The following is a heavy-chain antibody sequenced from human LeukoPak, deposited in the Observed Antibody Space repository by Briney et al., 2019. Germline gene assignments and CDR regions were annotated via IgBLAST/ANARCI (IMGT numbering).Heavy chain of an antibody. CDR2: MKYDGSEK. V-gene: IGHV3-7*01. J-gene: IGHJ4*02. CDR1: GFTFSSYA. D-gene: IGHD2-21*01. Sequence: SGGSLRLSCAASGFTFSSYAMSWVRQAPGKGLEWVANMKYDGSEKYYVDSVKGRFTISRDNAKNSLYLQMNSLRGDDTAVYYCARNRYSDYWGQGTLVTVSS. CDR3: ARNRYSDY.